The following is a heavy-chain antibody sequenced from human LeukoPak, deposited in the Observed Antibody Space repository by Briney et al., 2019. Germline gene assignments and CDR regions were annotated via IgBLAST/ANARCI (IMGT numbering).Heavy chain of an antibody. CDR3: AREGGGGIDIEPSFDY. D-gene: IGHD2-15*01. CDR2: INPSGGST. CDR1: GYTFTSHY. Sequence: ASVKVSCKASGYTFTSHYMHWVRQAPGRGLESMGTINPSGGSTGYAQKFQGRVTMTRDTSTSTVYMELSSLRSEDTAVYYCAREGGGGIDIEPSFDYWGQGTLVTVSS. J-gene: IGHJ4*02. V-gene: IGHV1-46*01.